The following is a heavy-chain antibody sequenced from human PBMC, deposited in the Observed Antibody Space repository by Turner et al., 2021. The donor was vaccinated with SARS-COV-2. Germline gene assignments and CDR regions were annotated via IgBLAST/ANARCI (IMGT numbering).Heavy chain of an antibody. CDR1: GFTFDDYA. V-gene: IGHV3-9*01. CDR2: VSWNSDSI. CDR3: AKGRVAVSYYFDY. J-gene: IGHJ4*02. Sequence: EVQLVESGGGLVQPGRSLRLSCAASGFTFDDYAMHWVRRAPGKGMEWVSGVSWNSDSIGYADSVKGRFTISRDNAKNSLYLQMHTLRAEDTALYYCAKGRVAVSYYFDYWGQGTLVTVSS. D-gene: IGHD6-19*01.